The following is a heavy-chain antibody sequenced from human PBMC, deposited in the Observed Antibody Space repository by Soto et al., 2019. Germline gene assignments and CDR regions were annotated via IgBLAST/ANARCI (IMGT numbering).Heavy chain of an antibody. CDR3: ARDGDGYNFGFDY. CDR1: GGSISSGGYY. CDR2: IYYSGST. Sequence: PSETLSLTCTVSGGSISSGGYYWSWIRQHPGKGLEWIGYIYYSGSTYYNPSLKSRVTISVDTSKNQFSLKLSSVTAADTAVYYCARDGDGYNFGFDYWGQGTLVTVSS. J-gene: IGHJ4*02. D-gene: IGHD5-12*01. V-gene: IGHV4-31*03.